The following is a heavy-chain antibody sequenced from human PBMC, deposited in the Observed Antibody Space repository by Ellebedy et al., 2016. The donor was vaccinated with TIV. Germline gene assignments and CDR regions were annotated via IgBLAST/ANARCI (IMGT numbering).Heavy chain of an antibody. D-gene: IGHD3-10*01. CDR2: IGTAGDT. V-gene: IGHV3-13*01. CDR3: ARATSGFDF. CDR1: GFTLTNYD. J-gene: IGHJ4*02. Sequence: GESLKISCAASGFTLTNYDMHWVRQATGQGLEWVSAIGTAGDTYYAGSVKGRFTISRENAKNSLYLQMNSLRAGDTAVYYCARATSGFDFWGQGALVTVSS.